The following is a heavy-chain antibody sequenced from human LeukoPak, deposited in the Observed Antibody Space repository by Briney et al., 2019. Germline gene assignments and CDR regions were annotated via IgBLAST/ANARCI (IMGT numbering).Heavy chain of an antibody. Sequence: GGSLRLSCAASGFTFDDYTMHWVRQAPGKGLEWVSLISWDGGSTYYADSVKGRFTISRDNSKNSLYLQMNSLRTEDTALYYCAKTFSDCSGGSCSLSDDYWGQGTLVTLSS. V-gene: IGHV3-43*01. CDR2: ISWDGGST. CDR1: GFTFDDYT. D-gene: IGHD2-15*01. J-gene: IGHJ4*02. CDR3: AKTFSDCSGGSCSLSDDY.